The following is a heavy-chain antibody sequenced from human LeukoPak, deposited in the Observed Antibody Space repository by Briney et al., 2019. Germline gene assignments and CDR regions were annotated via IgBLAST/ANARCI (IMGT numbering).Heavy chain of an antibody. CDR1: GFTFSSYA. CDR3: ARDNNWNYGGGFDY. J-gene: IGHJ4*02. V-gene: IGHV3-7*01. Sequence: GGSLRLSCAASGFTFSSYAMSWVRQAPGKGLEWVANIKQDGSEKYYVDSVKGRFTISRDNAKNSLYLQMNSLRAEDTAVYYCARDNNWNYGGGFDYWGQGTLVTVSS. CDR2: IKQDGSEK. D-gene: IGHD1-7*01.